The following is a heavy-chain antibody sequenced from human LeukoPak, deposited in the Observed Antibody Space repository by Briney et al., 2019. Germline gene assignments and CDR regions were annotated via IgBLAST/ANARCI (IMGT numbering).Heavy chain of an antibody. V-gene: IGHV3-7*01. J-gene: IGHJ4*02. CDR2: IKQDGSEK. CDR3: AREGSRPVGPPDY. Sequence: GGSLRLSCAASGFTFISYWMSWVRQAPGKGLEWVANIKQDGSEKYYVDSVKGRFTISRDNAKNSLYLQMNSLRAEDTAVYYCAREGSRPVGPPDYWGQGTLVIVSS. D-gene: IGHD1-26*01. CDR1: GFTFISYW.